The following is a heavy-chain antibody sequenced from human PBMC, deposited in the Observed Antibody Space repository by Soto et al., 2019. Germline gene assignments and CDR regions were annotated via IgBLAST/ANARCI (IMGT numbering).Heavy chain of an antibody. D-gene: IGHD6-25*01. CDR2: FSHSGRT. J-gene: IGHJ6*02. CDR3: ARVQRGEYYYHGMDV. CDR1: GGSISGTYW. Sequence: VQLQESGPGLVRASGTLSLICAVSGGSISGTYWWTWVRQPPGKGLEWIGEFSHSGRTTYNPSLNSRVTISVDKSKNQFSLNMRSVTAADTAVYYCARVQRGEYYYHGMDVWGQGTTVTVAS. V-gene: IGHV4-4*02.